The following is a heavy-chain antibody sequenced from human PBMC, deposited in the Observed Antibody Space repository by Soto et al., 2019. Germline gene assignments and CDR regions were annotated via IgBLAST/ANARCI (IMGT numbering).Heavy chain of an antibody. CDR1: GGSISGSNW. D-gene: IGHD3-16*01. CDR2: IYHSGTT. CDR3: AKSQLRPYGLDV. J-gene: IGHJ6*02. Sequence: SDTLSLTCAVSGGSISGSNWWTWVRQPPGKGLQWIGEIYHSGTTNYNSSLKSRVTISLDNSKNQFSLNLTSVTAADTALYYCAKSQLRPYGLDVWGQGTTVT. V-gene: IGHV4-4*02.